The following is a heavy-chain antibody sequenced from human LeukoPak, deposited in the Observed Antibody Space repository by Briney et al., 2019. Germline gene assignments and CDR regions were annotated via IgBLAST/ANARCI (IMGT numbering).Heavy chain of an antibody. J-gene: IGHJ2*01. V-gene: IGHV3-23*01. CDR2: ISGSGGST. D-gene: IGHD3-16*01. Sequence: GGSLRLSCAASGFTFSSYAMSWVRQAPGKGLEWVSAISGSGGSTYYADSVKGRFTISRDNSKNPLYLQMNSLRAEDTAVYYCAKSGGVGAYVRGYWYFDLWGRGTLVTVSS. CDR3: AKSGGVGAYVRGYWYFDL. CDR1: GFTFSSYA.